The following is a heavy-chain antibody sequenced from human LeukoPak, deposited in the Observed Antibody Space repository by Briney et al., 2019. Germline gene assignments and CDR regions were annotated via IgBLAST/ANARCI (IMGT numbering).Heavy chain of an antibody. CDR2: MNPNSGNT. CDR1: GCTFTSYD. CDR3: ARGGYSGTYGYYYYYMDV. J-gene: IGHJ6*03. Sequence: GASVKVSCKASGCTFTSYDINWVRQATGQGLEWMGWMNPNSGNTGYAQKFQGRVTITRNTSITTAYMELSSLRSEDTAVYYCARGGYSGTYGYYYYYMDVWGKGTTVTVSS. D-gene: IGHD1-26*01. V-gene: IGHV1-8*01.